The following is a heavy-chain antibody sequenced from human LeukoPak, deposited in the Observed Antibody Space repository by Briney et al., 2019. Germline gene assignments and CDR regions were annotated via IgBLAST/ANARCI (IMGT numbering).Heavy chain of an antibody. Sequence: PGGSLRLSCVASGFSFSSYWMAWVRQAPGKGLEWVANIKYDGSLKFYVDSVKGRFTISRDNAKNSLYLEMNSLRADDTAVNFCASSHDSSGNDWGQGTMVTVSS. CDR2: IKYDGSLK. CDR1: GFSFSSYW. D-gene: IGHD3-22*01. J-gene: IGHJ4*02. V-gene: IGHV3-7*01. CDR3: ASSHDSSGND.